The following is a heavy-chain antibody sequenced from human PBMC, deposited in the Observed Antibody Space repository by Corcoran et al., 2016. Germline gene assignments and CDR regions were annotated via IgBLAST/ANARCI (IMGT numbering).Heavy chain of an antibody. CDR3: ARGLERGYYYYGMDV. D-gene: IGHD1-1*01. V-gene: IGHV4-34*01. CDR2: ITHSGST. J-gene: IGHJ6*02. Sequence: QVQLQQWGAGLLKPSETLSLTCAVYGGSFSGYYWSWIRQPPGKGLEWIGEITHSGSTNYNPSLKSRVTISVDTSKNQFSLKLSSVTAADTAVYYCARGLERGYYYYGMDVWGQGTTVTVSS. CDR1: GGSFSGYY.